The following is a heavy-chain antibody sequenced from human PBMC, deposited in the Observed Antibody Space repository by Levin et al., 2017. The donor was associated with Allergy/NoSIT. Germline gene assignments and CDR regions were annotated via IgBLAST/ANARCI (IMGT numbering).Heavy chain of an antibody. CDR2: ISAYNGNT. J-gene: IGHJ5*02. CDR1: GYTFTNYG. V-gene: IGHV1-18*01. CDR3: ARYNWNDFSKGRRNNWFDP. D-gene: IGHD1-1*01. Sequence: ASVKVSCKASGYTFTNYGISWVRQAPGQGLEWMGWISAYNGNTNYAQKLQGRVTMTTDISTSTAYMELRSLRSDDTAVYYCARYNWNDFSKGRRNNWFDPWGQGTLVTVSS.